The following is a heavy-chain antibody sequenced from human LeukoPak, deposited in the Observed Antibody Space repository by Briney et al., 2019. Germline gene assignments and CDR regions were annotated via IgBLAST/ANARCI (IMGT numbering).Heavy chain of an antibody. V-gene: IGHV3-15*01. J-gene: IGHJ4*02. CDR2: IKSKTDGGTT. CDR3: AKYSGDYFGDY. CDR1: GFTFSNAW. Sequence: GGSLRLSCAASGFTFSNAWMSWVRQAPGKGPEWVGRIKSKTDGGTTDYAAPVKGRFTISRDDSKNTLYLQMNSLKTEDTAVYYCAKYSGDYFGDYWGQGNLVTVSS. D-gene: IGHD1-26*01.